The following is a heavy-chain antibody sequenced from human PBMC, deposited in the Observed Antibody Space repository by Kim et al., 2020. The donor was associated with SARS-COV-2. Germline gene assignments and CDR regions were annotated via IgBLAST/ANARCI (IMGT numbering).Heavy chain of an antibody. CDR1: GGTFSSYA. CDR2: IIPIFGTA. CDR3: ANNSSANMYYYYYGMDV. J-gene: IGHJ6*02. D-gene: IGHD1-1*01. V-gene: IGHV1-69*13. Sequence: SVKVSCKASGGTFSSYAISWVRQAPGQGLEWMGGIIPIFGTANYAQKFQGRVTITADESTSTAYMELSSLRSEDTAVYYCANNSSANMYYYYYGMDVWGQGTTVTVSS.